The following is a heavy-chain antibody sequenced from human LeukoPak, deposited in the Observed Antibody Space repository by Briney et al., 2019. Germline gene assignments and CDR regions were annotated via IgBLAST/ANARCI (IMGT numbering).Heavy chain of an antibody. Sequence: SETLSLTCTVSGGSISSYYWSWIRQPPGKGLEWIGYIYYSGSTNYNPSLKSRVTISVDTSKNQFSLKLSSVTAADAGVYYCARASRSIAVAGDFDYWGQGTLVTVSS. CDR3: ARASRSIAVAGDFDY. J-gene: IGHJ4*02. CDR1: GGSISSYY. CDR2: IYYSGST. D-gene: IGHD6-19*01. V-gene: IGHV4-59*01.